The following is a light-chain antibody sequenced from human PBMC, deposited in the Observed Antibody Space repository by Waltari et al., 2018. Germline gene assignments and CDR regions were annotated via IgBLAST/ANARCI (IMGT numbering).Light chain of an antibody. CDR2: AAS. CDR1: QSIRSY. CDR3: QQSYNTPQT. V-gene: IGKV1-39*01. J-gene: IGKJ2*01. Sequence: DIQMTQSPSSLSASVGDRVTTTCRASQSIRSYLNWYQQKPGKAPKLLIYAASSLQSGVPSRFSGSGSGTDFTLTISSLQPEDFATYYCQQSYNTPQTFGQGTKVEIK.